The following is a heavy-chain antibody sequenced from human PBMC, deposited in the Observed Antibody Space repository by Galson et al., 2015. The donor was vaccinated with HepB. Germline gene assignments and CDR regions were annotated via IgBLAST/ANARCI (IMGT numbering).Heavy chain of an antibody. CDR2: ISAYNGNT. CDR3: ARDLLLIGESIFDY. CDR1: GYTFTSYG. D-gene: IGHD3-10*01. J-gene: IGHJ4*02. V-gene: IGHV1-18*04. Sequence: SVKVSCKASGYTFTSYGISWVRQAPGQGLEWMGWISAYNGNTNYAQKLQGRVTMTTDTSTSTAYMELRSLRSDDTAVYYCARDLLLIGESIFDYWGQGTLVTVSS.